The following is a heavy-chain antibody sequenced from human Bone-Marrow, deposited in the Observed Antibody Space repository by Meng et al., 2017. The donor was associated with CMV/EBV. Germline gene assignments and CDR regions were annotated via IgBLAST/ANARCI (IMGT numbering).Heavy chain of an antibody. J-gene: IGHJ6*02. Sequence: SETLSLTCTVSGGSISSYYWSWIRQPPGKGLEWIGYIYYSGSTNYNPSLKSRVTIPVDTSKNQFSLKLSSVTAADTAVYYCARDAVIAARPGEYYYYGMDVWGQGTTVTVSS. CDR1: GGSISSYY. D-gene: IGHD6-6*01. V-gene: IGHV4-59*01. CDR3: ARDAVIAARPGEYYYYGMDV. CDR2: IYYSGST.